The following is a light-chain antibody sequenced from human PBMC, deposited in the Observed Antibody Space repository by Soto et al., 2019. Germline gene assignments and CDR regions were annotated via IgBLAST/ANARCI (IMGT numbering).Light chain of an antibody. CDR2: EVT. Sequence: QSALTQPASVSGSPGQSITISCTGTSSDIGADDFVSWYQHHPDNTPKLIIFEVTYRPTGISHRFSASKSGNTASLTISGLQAEDEAIYYCSSYRRTTFPHVVFGGGTKLTGL. CDR3: SSYRRTTFPHVV. V-gene: IGLV2-14*01. J-gene: IGLJ2*01. CDR1: SSDIGADDF.